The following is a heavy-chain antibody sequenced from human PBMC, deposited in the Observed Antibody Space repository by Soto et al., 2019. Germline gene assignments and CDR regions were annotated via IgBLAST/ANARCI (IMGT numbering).Heavy chain of an antibody. CDR1: GYTFTGYY. CDR2: INPNSGGT. Sequence: ASLKVSCKASGYTFTGYYMHWVRQAPGQGLEWMGWINPNSGGTNYAQKFQGWVTMTRDTSISTAYMELSRLRSDDTAVYYCARSMDIVLMVYATRPFDYWGQGTLVTVSS. D-gene: IGHD2-8*01. CDR3: ARSMDIVLMVYATRPFDY. J-gene: IGHJ4*02. V-gene: IGHV1-2*04.